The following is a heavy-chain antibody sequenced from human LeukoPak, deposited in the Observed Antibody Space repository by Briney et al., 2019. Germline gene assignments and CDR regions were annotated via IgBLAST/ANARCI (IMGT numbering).Heavy chain of an antibody. CDR3: ARSSPGIASQPPPSPDY. CDR1: GFTFSSYS. Sequence: PGGSLRLSCAASGFTFSSYSMNWVRQAPGKGPEWVSSISSSSSYIYYADSVKGRFTIFRDNSKNTLYLQMYSLRAEDTAVYYCARSSPGIASQPPPSPDYWGQGTLVTVSS. CDR2: ISSSSSYI. V-gene: IGHV3-21*01. J-gene: IGHJ4*02. D-gene: IGHD6-13*01.